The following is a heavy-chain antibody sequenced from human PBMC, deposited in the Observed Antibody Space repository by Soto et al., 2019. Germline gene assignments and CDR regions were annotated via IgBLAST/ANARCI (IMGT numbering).Heavy chain of an antibody. D-gene: IGHD3-22*01. Sequence: QVQLVQSGAEVKKPGASVKVSCKASGYTFTGYYMHWVRQAPGQGLEWQGWVTMTRDTSISTAYLELSRLRSDDTAVYYCARGVRRYYYSSGYYFFDYWGQGTLVTVSS. J-gene: IGHJ4*02. CDR3: ARGVRRYYYSSGYYFFDY. V-gene: IGHV1-2*04. CDR1: GYTFTGYY.